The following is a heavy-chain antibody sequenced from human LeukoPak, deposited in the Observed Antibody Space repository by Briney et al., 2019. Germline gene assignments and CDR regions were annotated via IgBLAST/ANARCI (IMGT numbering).Heavy chain of an antibody. CDR2: VSGSGSTV. CDR1: GFTFGDHI. CDR3: VRQFAS. J-gene: IGHJ4*02. V-gene: IGHV3-48*01. Sequence: PGGSLRLFCAASGFTFGDHIMNWVRQLPGKRLEWVAYVSGSGSTVYYADSVKGRFTVSRDNGKSSLYLQMNSLRVEDTALYYCVRQFASWGQGTLVTVSS.